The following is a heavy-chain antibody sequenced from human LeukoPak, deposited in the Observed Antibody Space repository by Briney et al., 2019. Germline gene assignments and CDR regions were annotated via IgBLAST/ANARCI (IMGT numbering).Heavy chain of an antibody. J-gene: IGHJ4*02. CDR1: GFTFDDYA. CDR2: IKQDGSKK. Sequence: PGGSLRLSCAASGFTFDDYAMHWVRQAPGKGLEWVANIKQDGSKKYYVDSVKGRFTISRDNAKNSLYLQMNSLRAEDTAVYYCAKFQANYYDSSGYGCFDYWGQGTLVTVSS. V-gene: IGHV3-7*03. D-gene: IGHD3-22*01. CDR3: AKFQANYYDSSGYGCFDY.